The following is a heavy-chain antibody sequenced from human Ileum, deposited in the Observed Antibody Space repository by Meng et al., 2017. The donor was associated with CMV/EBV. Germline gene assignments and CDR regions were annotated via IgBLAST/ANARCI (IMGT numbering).Heavy chain of an antibody. D-gene: IGHD5-18*01. V-gene: IGHV4-30-2*01. CDR2: MWHTGAT. CDR3: ARGSGYTYGYDY. J-gene: IGHJ4*02. CDR1: GGSISGGGYS. Sequence: QLQLQGSGSGLVKPLQTLSLPCAVSGGSISGGGYSWAWIRQPPGKGLEWIGYMWHTGATYYNPSLKSRVTISVDRSKNQFSLNLNSVTAADTAVYYCARGSGYTYGYDYWGQVTLVTVSS.